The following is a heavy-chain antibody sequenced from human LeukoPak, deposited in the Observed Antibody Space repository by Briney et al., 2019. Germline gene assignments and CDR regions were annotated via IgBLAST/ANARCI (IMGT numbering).Heavy chain of an antibody. CDR2: INHSGST. CDR3: ARGTGIYYGSGSYYNSYYFDY. D-gene: IGHD3-10*01. V-gene: IGHV4-34*01. J-gene: IGHJ4*02. Sequence: SETLSLTCAVSGGSISSGGYSWSWIRQPPGKGLEWIGEINHSGSTNYNPSLKSRVTISVDTSKNQFSLKLSSVTAADTAVYYCARGTGIYYGSGSYYNSYYFDYWGQGTLVTVSS. CDR1: GGSISSGGYS.